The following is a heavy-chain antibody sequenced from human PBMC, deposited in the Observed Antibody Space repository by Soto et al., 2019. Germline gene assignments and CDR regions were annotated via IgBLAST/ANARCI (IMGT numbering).Heavy chain of an antibody. V-gene: IGHV4-61*08. CDR3: ARDMNATFTHYFDP. J-gene: IGHJ5*02. D-gene: IGHD2-21*01. CDR2: TAYTANT. CDR1: GGSITTGGSY. Sequence: SETLSLTCTVSGGSITTGGSYWSWIRQHPGKGLEWIAYTAYTANTNYNPSLKSRVTISMDTTKNQVSLKLTSVTAEDKAVYYCARDMNATFTHYFDPWGQGTLVTVSS.